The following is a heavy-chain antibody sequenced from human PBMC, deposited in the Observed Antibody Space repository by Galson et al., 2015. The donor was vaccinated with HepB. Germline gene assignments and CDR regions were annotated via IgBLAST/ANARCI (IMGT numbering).Heavy chain of an antibody. D-gene: IGHD5-12*01. CDR1: GDSVSSNSAA. CDR3: ARGAVATTLVDY. Sequence: AISGDSVSSNSAAWNWIRQSPSRGLEWLGRTYYRSKWYNDYAVSVKSRITINPDTSKNQFSLHLNSVTSEDTAVYYCARGAVATTLVDYWGQGTLVTVSS. CDR2: TYYRSKWYN. J-gene: IGHJ4*02. V-gene: IGHV6-1*01.